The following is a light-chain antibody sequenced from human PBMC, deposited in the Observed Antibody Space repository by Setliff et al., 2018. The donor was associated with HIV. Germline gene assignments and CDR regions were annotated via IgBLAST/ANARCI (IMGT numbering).Light chain of an antibody. Sequence: ALTQPPSVSGSPGQSVTISCTGTSSDVGTYDYVSWYQQHPGKAPKLMIYDVSQRPSGVPDRFSGSKSGNTASLTISGLQAVDEADYCCCAYAGSYTSLYVFGTGTKGTVL. J-gene: IGLJ1*01. V-gene: IGLV2-11*01. CDR2: DVS. CDR3: CAYAGSYTSLYV. CDR1: SSDVGTYDY.